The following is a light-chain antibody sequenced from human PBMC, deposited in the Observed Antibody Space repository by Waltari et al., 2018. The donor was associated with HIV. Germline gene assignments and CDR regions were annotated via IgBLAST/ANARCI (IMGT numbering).Light chain of an antibody. V-gene: IGLV3-21*02. J-gene: IGLJ2*01. Sequence: SYVLTQPPSVSVAPGQTARIACCGNNSGSKSGHWYQQKPGQAPVLLVYDDSDRPSAIPERFSGSTSGNTSTSTTSRVDAGDDDADYCQVWDSISDHVLFGGGTKLTVL. CDR1: NSGSKS. CDR3: QVWDSISDHVL. CDR2: DDS.